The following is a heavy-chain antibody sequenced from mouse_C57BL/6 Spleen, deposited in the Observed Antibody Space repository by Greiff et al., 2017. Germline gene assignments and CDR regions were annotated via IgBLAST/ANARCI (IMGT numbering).Heavy chain of an antibody. Sequence: QVQLQQPGAELVKPGASVKMSCKASGYTFTSYWLTWVKQRPGQGLEWIGDIYPGSGSTNYNEKFKSKATLTVDTSTSTAYMQLSSLTSEDSAAYNCARAELRPRDDYAMDYWGQGTSVTVSA. J-gene: IGHJ4*01. CDR3: ARAELRPRDDYAMDY. CDR2: IYPGSGST. CDR1: GYTFTSYW. V-gene: IGHV1-55*01. D-gene: IGHD3-2*02.